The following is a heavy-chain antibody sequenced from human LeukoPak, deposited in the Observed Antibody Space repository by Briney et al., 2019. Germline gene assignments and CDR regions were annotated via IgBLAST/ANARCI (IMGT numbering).Heavy chain of an antibody. CDR1: GLTFSSYA. CDR2: ISSSGSTI. Sequence: PGGSLRLSCAASGLTFSSYAMSWVRQAPGKGLEWVSYISSSGSTIYYADSVKGRFTISRDNAKNSLYLQMNSLRAEDTAVYYCARWSSGHFDYWGQGTLVTVSS. V-gene: IGHV3-48*03. J-gene: IGHJ4*02. D-gene: IGHD3-10*01. CDR3: ARWSSGHFDY.